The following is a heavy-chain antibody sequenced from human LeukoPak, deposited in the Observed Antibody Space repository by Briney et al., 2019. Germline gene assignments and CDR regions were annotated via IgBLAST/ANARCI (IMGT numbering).Heavy chain of an antibody. CDR3: ARDRSSGWYVYDY. D-gene: IGHD6-19*01. V-gene: IGHV3-53*01. CDR2: IYSGSST. CDR1: RFTPSSNY. J-gene: IGHJ4*02. Sequence: GGSLRLSCVASRFTPSSNYMSWVRQAPGKGLEWVSGIYSGSSTYYAAPVNGRFTIPRNTSKHTLHLQMKSQRAEDTAVHYCARDRSSGWYVYDYWGQGTRVTVSS.